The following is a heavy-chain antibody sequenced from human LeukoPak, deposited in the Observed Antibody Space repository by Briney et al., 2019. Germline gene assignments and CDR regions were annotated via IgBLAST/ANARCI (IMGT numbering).Heavy chain of an antibody. CDR3: ARGYAYGMDV. V-gene: IGHV3-48*03. J-gene: IGHJ6*02. CDR2: ISSSDNSI. Sequence: GSLRLSCAASRFTFSDYDMNWVRQAPGKGLEWVSYISSSDNSIYYADSVKGRFTISRDNAKNSLYLQMNNLRAEDTALYYCARGYAYGMDVWGQGTTVTVSS. CDR1: RFTFSDYD. D-gene: IGHD2-2*01.